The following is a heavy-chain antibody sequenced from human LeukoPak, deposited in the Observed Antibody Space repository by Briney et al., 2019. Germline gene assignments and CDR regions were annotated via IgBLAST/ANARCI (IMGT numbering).Heavy chain of an antibody. CDR1: GFTFSSYW. V-gene: IGHV3-23*01. CDR3: ARAGNIRFDY. Sequence: PGGSLRLSCAASGFTFSSYWMHWVRQAPGKGLEWVSSISGRDGSTYNADSVKGRFTISRDNSKNTLYLQMNSLRAEDTAVYYCARAGNIRFDYWGQGTLVTVSS. CDR2: ISGRDGST. D-gene: IGHD2/OR15-2a*01. J-gene: IGHJ4*02.